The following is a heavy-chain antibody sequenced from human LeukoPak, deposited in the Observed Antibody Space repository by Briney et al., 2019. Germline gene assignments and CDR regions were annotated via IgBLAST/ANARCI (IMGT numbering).Heavy chain of an antibody. CDR2: ISGSGGST. Sequence: GGSLRLSCAASGFTFSSYTMNWVRQAPGKGLEWVSAISGSGGSTYYADSVKGRFTISRDNSKNTLYLQMNSLRAEDTAVYYCAIEGDSSGFPTRDFDYWGQGTLVTVSS. D-gene: IGHD3-22*01. V-gene: IGHV3-23*01. CDR3: AIEGDSSGFPTRDFDY. CDR1: GFTFSSYT. J-gene: IGHJ4*02.